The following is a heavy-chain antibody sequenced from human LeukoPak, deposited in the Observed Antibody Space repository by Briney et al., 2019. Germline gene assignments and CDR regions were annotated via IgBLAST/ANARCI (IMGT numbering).Heavy chain of an antibody. D-gene: IGHD6-13*01. Sequence: ASVKVSCKASGYTFTSYDINWVRQAPGQGLEWMGIINPSGGSTSYAQKFQGRVTMTRDTSTSTVYMELSSLRSEDTAVYYCASSIAAAGTGLDYWGQGTLVTVSS. J-gene: IGHJ4*02. CDR1: GYTFTSYD. CDR2: INPSGGST. V-gene: IGHV1-46*01. CDR3: ASSIAAAGTGLDY.